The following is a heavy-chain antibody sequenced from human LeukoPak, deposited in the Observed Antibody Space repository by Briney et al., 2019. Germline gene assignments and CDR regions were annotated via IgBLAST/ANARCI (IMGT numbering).Heavy chain of an antibody. Sequence: ASVKVSCKASGYTFXXXGISWVXQAPGXXXXXXGWISAYNGNTNYAQKLQGRVTMTTDTSTSTAYMELRSLRSDDTAVYYCARDSGYSSQGGDYWGQGTLVTVSS. V-gene: IGHV1-18*01. CDR1: GYTFXXXG. J-gene: IGHJ4*02. CDR3: ARDSGYSSQGGDY. D-gene: IGHD6-13*01. CDR2: ISAYNGNT.